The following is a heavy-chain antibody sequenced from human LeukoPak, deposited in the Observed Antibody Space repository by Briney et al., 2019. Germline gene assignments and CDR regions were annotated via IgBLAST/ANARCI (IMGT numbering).Heavy chain of an antibody. Sequence: PSETLSLTCTVSGGSISSYYWSWIRQPPGKGLEWIGYIYYSGSTNYNPSLKSRVTISVDTSKNQFSLKLSSVTAADTAVYYCARDHNSSGYPMDVWGQGTTVTVSS. D-gene: IGHD3-22*01. J-gene: IGHJ6*02. CDR3: ARDHNSSGYPMDV. CDR2: IYYSGST. V-gene: IGHV4-59*01. CDR1: GGSISSYY.